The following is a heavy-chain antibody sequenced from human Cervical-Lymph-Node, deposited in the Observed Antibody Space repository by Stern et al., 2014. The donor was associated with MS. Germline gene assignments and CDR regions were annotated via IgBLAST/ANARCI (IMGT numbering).Heavy chain of an antibody. Sequence: QVQLVQSGSELKQPGASVTVSCRVSGSPFTASSISWVRQAPGRGLEWMGWINSRTGNPTYARDFTGRFVFSLDTPVSAAVLQISSLKADDTAVYYCARSQPFAYWGQGTRVTVSP. V-gene: IGHV7-4-1*02. CDR2: INSRTGNP. D-gene: IGHD6-13*01. J-gene: IGHJ4*02. CDR3: ARSQPFAY. CDR1: GSPFTASS.